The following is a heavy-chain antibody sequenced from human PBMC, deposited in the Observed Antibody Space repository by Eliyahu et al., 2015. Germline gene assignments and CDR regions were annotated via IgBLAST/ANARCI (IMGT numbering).Heavy chain of an antibody. Sequence: QVQLQESGPGLVKPSQTLSLXCTVXGXXISXGDYYWSWIRQPPGKGLEWIGYIYYSGSTYYNPSLKSRVTISVDTSKNQFSLKLSSVTAADTAVYYCARGGYNWNLHEHLDYWGQGTLVTVSS. D-gene: IGHD1-20*01. CDR3: ARGGYNWNLHEHLDY. CDR2: IYYSGST. J-gene: IGHJ4*02. V-gene: IGHV4-30-4*01. CDR1: GXXISXGDYY.